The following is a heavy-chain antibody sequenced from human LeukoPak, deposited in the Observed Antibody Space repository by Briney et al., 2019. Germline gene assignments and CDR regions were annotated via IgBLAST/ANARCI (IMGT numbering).Heavy chain of an antibody. D-gene: IGHD3-22*01. CDR1: GGSISSYY. J-gene: IGHJ4*02. CDR3: ARNYDSSGYWDY. Sequence: ASETLSLTCTVSGGSISSYYWSWIRQPPGKGLEWIGYIYYSGSTNYNPSLKSRVTISVDTSKDQFSLKLSSVTAADTAVYYCARNYDSSGYWDYWGLGTLVTVSS. V-gene: IGHV4-59*01. CDR2: IYYSGST.